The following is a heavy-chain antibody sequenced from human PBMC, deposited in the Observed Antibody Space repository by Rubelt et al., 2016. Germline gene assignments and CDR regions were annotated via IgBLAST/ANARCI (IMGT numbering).Heavy chain of an antibody. D-gene: IGHD3-22*01. Sequence: EVQLVESGGGLVQPGGSLRLSCAASGFTFSSYWMSWVRQAPGKGLEWVANIKQDGSEKYYVDSVKGRFTISRDNAKNSLYLQMNSLRAEDTAVYYCARVIKGYYDSSGFPHVWGQGTLVTVSS. J-gene: IGHJ4*02. V-gene: IGHV3-7*01. CDR3: ARVIKGYYDSSGFPHV. CDR1: GFTFSSYW. CDR2: IKQDGSEK.